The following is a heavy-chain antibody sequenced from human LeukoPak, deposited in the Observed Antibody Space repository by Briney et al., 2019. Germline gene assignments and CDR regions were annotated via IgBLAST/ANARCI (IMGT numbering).Heavy chain of an antibody. CDR2: IKQDGSDK. J-gene: IGHJ6*03. CDR3: ARDRSGIVGATPDNYYYYYMDV. CDR1: GFTFSSYW. D-gene: IGHD1-26*01. Sequence: QAGGSLRLSCAASGFTFSSYWMSWVRQAPGKGLEWVDNIKQDGSDKYYVDSVKGRFTISRDNAKNSLYLQMNSLRAEDTAVYYCARDRSGIVGATPDNYYYYYMDVWGKGTTVTVSS. V-gene: IGHV3-7*01.